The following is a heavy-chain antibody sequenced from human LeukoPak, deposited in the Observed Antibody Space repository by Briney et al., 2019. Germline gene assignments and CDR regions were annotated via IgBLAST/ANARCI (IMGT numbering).Heavy chain of an antibody. Sequence: GGSLRLSCAASGFTFSSYAMHWVRQAPGKGLEWVAVISYDGSNKYYADSVKGRFTISRDNSKNTLYLQMNSLRAEDTAVYYCAREGRDGYNFYWYFDLWGRGTLVTVSS. CDR2: ISYDGSNK. V-gene: IGHV3-30*04. J-gene: IGHJ2*01. CDR1: GFTFSSYA. CDR3: AREGRDGYNFYWYFDL. D-gene: IGHD5-24*01.